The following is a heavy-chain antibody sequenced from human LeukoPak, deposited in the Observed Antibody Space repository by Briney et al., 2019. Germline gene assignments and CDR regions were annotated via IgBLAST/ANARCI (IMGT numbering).Heavy chain of an antibody. CDR3: ATTPFASIAVAGY. J-gene: IGHJ4*02. CDR1: GFTFSSYA. D-gene: IGHD6-19*01. V-gene: IGHV3-23*01. CDR2: ISGSGGST. Sequence: PGGSLRLSCAASGFTFSSYAMSWVRQAPGKGLEWVSAISGSGGSTYYADSVKGRFTISRDNSKNTLYLQMNSLRADDTAVYYCATTPFASIAVAGYWGQGTLVTVSS.